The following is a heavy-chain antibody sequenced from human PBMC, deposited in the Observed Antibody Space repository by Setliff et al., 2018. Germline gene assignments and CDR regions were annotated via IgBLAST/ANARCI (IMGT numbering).Heavy chain of an antibody. CDR1: GGSITNFY. Sequence: SETLSLTCTVSGGSITNFYWNWIRQSPGKGLEWIGYIYSSGITNYNPSLKSRLTMSVDTSKNQFSLHLSSMTAADTAVYYCARHNLHGTATTFAFDIWGQGTMVTVSS. J-gene: IGHJ3*02. CDR3: ARHNLHGTATTFAFDI. D-gene: IGHD2-21*02. V-gene: IGHV4-59*08. CDR2: IYSSGIT.